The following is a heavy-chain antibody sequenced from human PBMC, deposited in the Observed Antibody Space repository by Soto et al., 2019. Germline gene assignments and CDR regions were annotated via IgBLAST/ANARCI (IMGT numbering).Heavy chain of an antibody. CDR3: AKDKTSIRYFDWFIIYYYMDV. CDR1: GFTFSSYG. V-gene: IGHV3-30*18. J-gene: IGHJ6*03. D-gene: IGHD3-9*01. CDR2: ISYDGSNK. Sequence: GGSLRLSCAASGFTFSSYGMHWVRQAPGKGLEWVAVISYDGSNKYYADSVKGRFTISRDNSKNTLYLQMNSLRAEDTAVYYCAKDKTSIRYFDWFIIYYYMDVWGKGTTVTISS.